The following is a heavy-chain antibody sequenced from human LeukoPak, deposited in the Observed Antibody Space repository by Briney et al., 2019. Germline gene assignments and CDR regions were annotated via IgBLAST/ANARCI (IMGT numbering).Heavy chain of an antibody. Sequence: SVKVSCKASGGTFSSYAISWVRQAPGQGLEWMGRIIPILGIANYAQKFQGRVTITADKSTSTAYMELSSLRAEDTAVYYCARDRKQLVGGRWFDPWGQGTLVTVSS. CDR1: GGTFSSYA. D-gene: IGHD6-13*01. V-gene: IGHV1-69*04. J-gene: IGHJ5*02. CDR3: ARDRKQLVGGRWFDP. CDR2: IIPILGIA.